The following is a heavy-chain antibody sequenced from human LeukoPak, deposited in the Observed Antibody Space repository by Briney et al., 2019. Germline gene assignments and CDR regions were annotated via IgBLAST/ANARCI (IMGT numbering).Heavy chain of an antibody. CDR2: IFYSRST. CDR1: GRSISTTNYY. Sequence: SETLSLTCTVSGRSISTTNYYWGWVRQPPGNGLERIGNIFYSRSTYYSPSLKSRVTIALGTSRNQFSLKLNSVTAGDTAVYYCAKSDGYGLVDPWGQGTMVTV. J-gene: IGHJ3*01. CDR3: AKSDGYGLVDP. D-gene: IGHD3-10*01. V-gene: IGHV4-39*07.